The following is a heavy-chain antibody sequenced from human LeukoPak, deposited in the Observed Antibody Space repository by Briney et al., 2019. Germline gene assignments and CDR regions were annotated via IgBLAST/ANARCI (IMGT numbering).Heavy chain of an antibody. CDR3: ARAIYGASRNMDV. J-gene: IGHJ6*03. V-gene: IGHV4-59*01. CDR2: IYYSGST. Sequence: SETLSLTCTVSGGSISSYYWSWIRQPPGKGLEWIGYIYYSGSTNYNPSLKSRVTISVDTSKNQFSLKLSSVTAADTAVYYCARAIYGASRNMDVRGKGTTVIVSS. D-gene: IGHD4/OR15-4a*01. CDR1: GGSISSYY.